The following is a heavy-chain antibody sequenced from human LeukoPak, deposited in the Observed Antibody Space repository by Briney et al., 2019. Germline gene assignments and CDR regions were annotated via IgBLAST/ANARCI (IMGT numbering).Heavy chain of an antibody. CDR1: GFTFSSYS. D-gene: IGHD6-13*01. CDR2: ISSSSSHI. J-gene: IGHJ4*02. Sequence: GGSLRLSCAASGFTFSSYSMNWVRQAPGKGLEWVSSISSSSSHIYYADSVKGRFTISRDNAKNSLYLQMNSLRAEDTAVYYCAGGGYSSSYFYFDYWGQGTLVTVSS. V-gene: IGHV3-21*01. CDR3: AGGGYSSSYFYFDY.